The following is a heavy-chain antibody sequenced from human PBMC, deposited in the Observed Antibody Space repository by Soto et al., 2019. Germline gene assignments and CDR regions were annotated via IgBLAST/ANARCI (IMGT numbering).Heavy chain of an antibody. D-gene: IGHD1-7*01. CDR1: GFTFDDYA. V-gene: IGHV3-9*01. CDR2: ISWNSGNI. CDR3: AKGGYNWNSYLHY. Sequence: EVQLVESGGGLVQPGRSLRLSCAASGFTFDDYAMHWVRQAPGKGLEWVSGISWNSGNIDYVDSVKGRFTISRDNAKNSLYLQMNSLRAEDTALYYCAKGGYNWNSYLHYWGQGTLVTVSS. J-gene: IGHJ4*02.